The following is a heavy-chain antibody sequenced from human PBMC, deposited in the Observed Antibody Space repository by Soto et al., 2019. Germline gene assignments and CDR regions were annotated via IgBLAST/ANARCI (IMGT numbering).Heavy chain of an antibody. CDR1: GGSVSSGSYY. D-gene: IGHD1-26*01. CDR2: LYDSGNT. Sequence: PSETLSLTCTVSGGSVSSGSYYWSWIRQPPGKGLEWIGYLYDSGNTNYNPSLKSRVTISADTSKNQFSLKLTYATAADTAVYYCARGVGSSPPQYWGRGTLVTVSS. J-gene: IGHJ4*02. V-gene: IGHV4-61*01. CDR3: ARGVGSSPPQY.